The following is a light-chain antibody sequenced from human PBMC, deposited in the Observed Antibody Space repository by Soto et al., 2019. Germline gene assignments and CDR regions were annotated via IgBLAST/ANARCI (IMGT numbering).Light chain of an antibody. CDR3: HQTYSPPPT. V-gene: IGKV1-39*01. CDR2: AAS. CDR1: QSSSNF. Sequence: DIQMTQSPSSLSASVGDRVTITCRASQSSSNFLNWYQQRPGKAPKLLIYAASTLQSGVPSRFSGSGSGTDFTLTISNLRPEDFATYYCHQTYSPPPTFGQGTRLEIK. J-gene: IGKJ5*01.